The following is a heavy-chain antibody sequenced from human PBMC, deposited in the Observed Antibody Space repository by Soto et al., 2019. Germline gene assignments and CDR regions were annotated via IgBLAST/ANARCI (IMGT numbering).Heavy chain of an antibody. V-gene: IGHV3-15*01. J-gene: IGHJ3*02. CDR2: IITTNSGTT. CDR1: GLTFINAW. CDR3: ATVREGTADAFDI. Sequence: GGSLRLSCAASGLTFINAWMSWVRQAPGKGLEWVGRIITTNSGTTDYGAPVKGRFTISRDDSKNTLYLQMNSLKTEDTALYYCATVREGTADAFDIWGQGTMVTVSS. D-gene: IGHD1-1*01.